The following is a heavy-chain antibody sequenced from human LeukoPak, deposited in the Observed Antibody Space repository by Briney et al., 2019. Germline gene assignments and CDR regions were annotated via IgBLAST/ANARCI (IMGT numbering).Heavy chain of an antibody. Sequence: PGGSLRLSCAASGFSFEDYTMHWVRQAPGKGLEWVSLISRDGDNTYYADSVKGRMTISRDNSKNSLYLQMNSLRTENSALYYCAKDLTNGGPSYYFDYWGQGTLVIVSS. CDR3: AKDLTNGGPSYYFDY. CDR1: GFSFEDYT. V-gene: IGHV3-43*01. J-gene: IGHJ4*02. D-gene: IGHD3-16*01. CDR2: ISRDGDNT.